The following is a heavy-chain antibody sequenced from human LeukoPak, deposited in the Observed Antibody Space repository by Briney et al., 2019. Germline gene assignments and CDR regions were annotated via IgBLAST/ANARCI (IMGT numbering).Heavy chain of an antibody. Sequence: PSETLSLTCAVYGGSFTDYYWNWIHQPPGKGLEWIGEINHSGITHYNPSLKSRVTISADTSKNQFSLKLSSVTAADTAVYYCARDEAYGDSYYYYYYMDVWGKGTTVTISS. D-gene: IGHD4-17*01. CDR3: ARDEAYGDSYYYYYYMDV. V-gene: IGHV4-34*01. CDR2: INHSGIT. CDR1: GGSFTDYY. J-gene: IGHJ6*03.